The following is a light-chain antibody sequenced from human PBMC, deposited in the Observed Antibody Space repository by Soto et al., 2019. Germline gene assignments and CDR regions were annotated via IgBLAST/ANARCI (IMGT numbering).Light chain of an antibody. J-gene: IGKJ5*01. CDR2: AAS. V-gene: IGKV1-39*01. CDR1: QSISSY. Sequence: DIQMTQSPSSLSASVGYRVTITFRASQSISSYLNWYQPKPGKAPKLMIYAASSLQSGVPSRFSGSVSGTDFTLTLSSLQPEDFANYDCQQSYSTPSITFGQGTRLEI. CDR3: QQSYSTPSIT.